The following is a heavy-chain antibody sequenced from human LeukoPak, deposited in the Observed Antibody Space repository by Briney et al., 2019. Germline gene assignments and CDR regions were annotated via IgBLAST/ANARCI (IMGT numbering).Heavy chain of an antibody. V-gene: IGHV3-33*06. D-gene: IGHD6-13*01. CDR1: GFTFSSYG. CDR3: AKDTSGAAGLG. CDR2: IWYDGSNK. Sequence: GGSLRLSCAASGFTFSSYGMHWVRQAPGKGLEWVAVIWYDGSNKYYAGSVKGRFTISRDNSKNTLYLQMNSLRAEDTAVYYCAKDTSGAAGLGWGQGTLVTVSS. J-gene: IGHJ4*02.